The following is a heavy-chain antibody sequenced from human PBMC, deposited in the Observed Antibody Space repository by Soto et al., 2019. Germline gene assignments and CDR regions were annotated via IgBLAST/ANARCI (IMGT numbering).Heavy chain of an antibody. CDR2: IWYDGSNK. D-gene: IGHD3-22*01. CDR3: ARELHHYYDSSGYYYYYYGMDV. V-gene: IGHV3-33*01. Sequence: QVQLVESGGGVVQPGRSLRLSCAASGFTFSSYGMHWVRQAPGKGLEWVAVIWYDGSNKYYADSVKGRFTISRDNSKNQMYLQMNSLRAEDTAVYYCARELHHYYDSSGYYYYYYGMDVWGQGTTVTVSS. J-gene: IGHJ6*02. CDR1: GFTFSSYG.